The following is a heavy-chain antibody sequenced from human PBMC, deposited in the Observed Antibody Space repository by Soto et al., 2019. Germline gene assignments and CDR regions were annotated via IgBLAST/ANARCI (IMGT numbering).Heavy chain of an antibody. V-gene: IGHV4-59*01. CDR1: GGSISSYY. CDR3: ARFATGQQLVYYYYYGMDV. J-gene: IGHJ6*02. D-gene: IGHD6-13*01. Sequence: SETLSLTCTVSGGSISSYYWSWIRQPPGKGLEWIGYIYYSGSTNYNPSLKSRVTISVDTSKNQFSLKLSSVTAVDTAVYYCARFATGQQLVYYYYYGMDVWGQGTTVTVSS. CDR2: IYYSGST.